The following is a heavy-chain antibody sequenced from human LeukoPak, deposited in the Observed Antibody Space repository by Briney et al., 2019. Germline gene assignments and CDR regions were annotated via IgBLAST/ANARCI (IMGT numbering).Heavy chain of an antibody. CDR3: ARRHCNSTSCYIH. J-gene: IGHJ4*02. Sequence: GGSLRLSCAASGFTVSSNYMSWVRQAPGKGLEWVSVIYSGGSTYYADSVKGRFTISRDNSKNTLYLQMNSLRAEDTAVYYCARRHCNSTSCYIHWGQGTLVTVSS. V-gene: IGHV3-53*01. CDR1: GFTVSSNY. CDR2: IYSGGST. D-gene: IGHD2-2*01.